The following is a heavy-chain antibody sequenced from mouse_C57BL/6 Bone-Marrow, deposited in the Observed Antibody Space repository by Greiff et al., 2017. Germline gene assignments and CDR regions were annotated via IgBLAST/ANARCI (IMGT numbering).Heavy chain of an antibody. V-gene: IGHV14-4*01. J-gene: IGHJ3*01. CDR2: IDPENGDT. Sequence: VQLQQSGAELVRPGASVKLSCTASGFHIKDDYMHWVKQRPEPGLEWIGWIDPENGDTEYASKFQGKATITADTSSNTAYLQLSSLTSEDTAVYYCTYYDLAWFAYWGQGTLVTVSA. D-gene: IGHD2-4*01. CDR3: TYYDLAWFAY. CDR1: GFHIKDDY.